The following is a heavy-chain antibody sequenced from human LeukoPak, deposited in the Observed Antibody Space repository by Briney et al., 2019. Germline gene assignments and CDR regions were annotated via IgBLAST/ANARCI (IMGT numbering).Heavy chain of an antibody. V-gene: IGHV1-46*01. CDR1: GYTFTSYY. D-gene: IGHD5-18*01. Sequence: ASVKVSCKASGYTFTSYYMHWVRQAPGQGLEWMGIINPSGGSTSYAQKFQGRVTMTRDTSTSTVYMGLSSLRSEDTAVYYCARTIGYSYGFQSVLDYWGQGTLVTVSS. CDR3: ARTIGYSYGFQSVLDY. CDR2: INPSGGST. J-gene: IGHJ4*02.